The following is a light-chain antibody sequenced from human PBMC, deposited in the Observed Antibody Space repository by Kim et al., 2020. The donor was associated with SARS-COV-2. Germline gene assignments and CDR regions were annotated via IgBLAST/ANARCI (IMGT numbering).Light chain of an antibody. V-gene: IGLV2-11*01. CDR2: DVT. J-gene: IGLJ2*01. CDR3: CSFADGPHVV. CDR1: SSDVGGYNY. Sequence: GQSVTIYTYGTSSDVGGYNYVSWYQHHPGRAPKLMIYDVTRRPSGVPDRFSGSKSGNTASLTISGLQAEDEADYYCCSFADGPHVVFGGGTKVTVL.